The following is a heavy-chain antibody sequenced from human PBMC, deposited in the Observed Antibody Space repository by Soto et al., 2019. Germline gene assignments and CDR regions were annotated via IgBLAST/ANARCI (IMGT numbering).Heavy chain of an antibody. V-gene: IGHV4-34*01. CDR3: ARTQTINYDFLSGYYREYFDY. J-gene: IGHJ4*02. Sequence: SETLSLTCAVYGGSFSGYYWSWIRQPPGKGLEWIGEINHSGSTNYNPSLKSRVTISVDTSKNQFSLKLSSVTAADTAVYYCARTQTINYDFLSGYYREYFDYWGQGTLVTVSS. D-gene: IGHD3-3*01. CDR1: GGSFSGYY. CDR2: INHSGST.